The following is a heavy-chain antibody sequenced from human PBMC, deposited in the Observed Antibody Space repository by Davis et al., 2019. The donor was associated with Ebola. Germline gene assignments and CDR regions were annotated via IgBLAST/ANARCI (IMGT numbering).Heavy chain of an antibody. Sequence: ASVKVSCKASGGTFSSYAISWVRQAPGQGLEWMGIINPSGCSTSYAQKFQGRVTMTRDTSTSTVYMELSSLRSEDTAVYYCARDLLMAASKYYYYGMDVWGQGTTVTVSS. D-gene: IGHD6-13*01. J-gene: IGHJ6*02. CDR3: ARDLLMAASKYYYYGMDV. CDR1: GGTFSSYA. CDR2: INPSGCST. V-gene: IGHV1-46*01.